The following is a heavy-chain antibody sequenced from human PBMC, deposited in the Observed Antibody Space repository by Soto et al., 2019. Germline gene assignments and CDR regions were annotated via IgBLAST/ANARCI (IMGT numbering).Heavy chain of an antibody. CDR1: GFTFSSYA. Sequence: EVQLLESGGGLVQPGGSLRLSCAASGFTFSSYAMSWVRQAPGKGLEWVSAISGSGGSTYYADSVKGRFPISRDNSKNTLYLQMNSLRAEDTAVYYCAKGVNLVGATMGIDYWGQGTLVTVSS. CDR2: ISGSGGST. D-gene: IGHD1-26*01. V-gene: IGHV3-23*01. J-gene: IGHJ4*02. CDR3: AKGVNLVGATMGIDY.